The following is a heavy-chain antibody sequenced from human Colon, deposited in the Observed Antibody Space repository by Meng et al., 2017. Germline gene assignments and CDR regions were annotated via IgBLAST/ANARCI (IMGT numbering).Heavy chain of an antibody. Sequence: QLHVQESGPGLDEPSGTMSLACVVSGDAIDNSKWWSGLRQAPGKGPEWIGEISNSYKTVYSPSLKSRVRISLDKSNNQFSLTLTSVTAADTAVYYCARERVRELGLFDSWGQGILVTVSS. J-gene: IGHJ4*02. CDR3: ARERVRELGLFDS. CDR2: ISNSYKT. D-gene: IGHD1-7*01. V-gene: IGHV4-4*02. CDR1: GDAIDNSKW.